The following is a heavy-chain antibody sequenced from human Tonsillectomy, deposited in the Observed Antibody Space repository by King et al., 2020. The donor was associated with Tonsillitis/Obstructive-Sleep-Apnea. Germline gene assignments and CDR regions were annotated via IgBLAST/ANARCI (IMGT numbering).Heavy chain of an antibody. Sequence: LQLQESGPGLVKPSETLSLTCTVSGGSISSYYWSWIRQPPGKGLEWIGYIYYSGSTNYNPSLKSRVTISVDTSKNQFSLKLRSMTAADTAVYYCARRKVRGDAFDIWGQGTMVTVSS. J-gene: IGHJ3*02. CDR1: GGSISSYY. CDR3: ARRKVRGDAFDI. D-gene: IGHD3-10*01. V-gene: IGHV4-59*01. CDR2: IYYSGST.